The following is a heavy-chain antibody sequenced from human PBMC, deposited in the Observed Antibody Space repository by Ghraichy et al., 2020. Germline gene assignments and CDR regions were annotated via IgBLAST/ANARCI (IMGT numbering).Heavy chain of an antibody. D-gene: IGHD3-10*01. CDR1: GGSFSGYY. Sequence: SETLSLTCAVYGGSFSGYYWSWIRQPPGKGLEWIGEINHSGSTNYNPSLKSRVTISVDTSKNQFSLKLSSVTAADTAVYYCARGNVLLWFGESWSTRWLQRAFDYWGQGTLVTVSS. CDR2: INHSGST. J-gene: IGHJ4*02. V-gene: IGHV4-34*01. CDR3: ARGNVLLWFGESWSTRWLQRAFDY.